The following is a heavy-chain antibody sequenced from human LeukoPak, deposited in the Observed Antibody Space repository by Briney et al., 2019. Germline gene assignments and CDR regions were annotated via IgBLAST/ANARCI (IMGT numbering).Heavy chain of an antibody. CDR2: ISYDGSNK. Sequence: PGGSLRLSSAASGFTFSSYGMHWGRPAPGKGLEWVAVISYDGSNKYYADSVKGRFTTSRDNAKNTLYLQMNSLRAEDTAVYYCAELGITMIGGVWGKGTTVTISS. CDR1: GFTFSSYG. D-gene: IGHD3-10*02. CDR3: AELGITMIGGV. V-gene: IGHV3-30*18. J-gene: IGHJ6*04.